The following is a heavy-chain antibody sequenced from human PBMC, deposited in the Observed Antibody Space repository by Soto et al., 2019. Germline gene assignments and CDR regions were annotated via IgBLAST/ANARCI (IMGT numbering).Heavy chain of an antibody. CDR2: ISYDGSNK. CDR1: GFTFSSYG. J-gene: IGHJ6*02. V-gene: IGHV3-30*18. D-gene: IGHD6-6*01. Sequence: QVQLVESGGGVVQPGRSLRLSCAASGFTFSSYGMHWVRQAPGKGLEWVAVISYDGSNKYYADSVKGRFTISRDNSKNTLYLQMNSLRAEDTAVYCCAKVVEDSSSSVFDYYYGMDVWGQGTTVTVSS. CDR3: AKVVEDSSSSVFDYYYGMDV.